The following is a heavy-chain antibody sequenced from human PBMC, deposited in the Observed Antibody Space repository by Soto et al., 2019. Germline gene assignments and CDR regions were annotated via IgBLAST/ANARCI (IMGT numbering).Heavy chain of an antibody. CDR1: GFTFSSYG. J-gene: IGHJ6*03. Sequence: QVQLVESGGGVVQPGRSLRLSCAASGFTFSSYGMHWVRQAPGKGLEWVAVISYDGSNKYYEDSVKGRFTISSDNSKNTLYLQMNSRRAEDTAVYYCAKTFEHYYYYMDVWGKDPTVTVSS. CDR3: AKTFEHYYYYMDV. V-gene: IGHV3-30*18. D-gene: IGHD3-16*01. CDR2: ISYDGSNK.